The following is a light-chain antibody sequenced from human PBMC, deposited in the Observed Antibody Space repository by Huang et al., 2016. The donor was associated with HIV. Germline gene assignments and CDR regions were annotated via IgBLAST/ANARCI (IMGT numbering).Light chain of an antibody. V-gene: IGKV1-39*01. Sequence: DIQMTQSPSSLSASVGDRVTITCRASQILSNYLHWEQQKPGKAPKRLIYAAASLQSGVTSICSGSGSGTDFTLTISSLQPEYFATYYCQQSYSTPLTFGPGTKVDIK. CDR1: QILSNY. CDR2: AAA. CDR3: QQSYSTPLT. J-gene: IGKJ3*01.